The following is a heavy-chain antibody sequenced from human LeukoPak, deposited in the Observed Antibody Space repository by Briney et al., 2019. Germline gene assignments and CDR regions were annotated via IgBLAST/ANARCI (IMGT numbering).Heavy chain of an antibody. CDR2: IVLGTGKT. Sequence: ASVKVSCKTSGFTFSNSALQWVRQARGQRLEWMGWIVLGTGKTNYAQRFQERLTITRDMSTGTAYMELSSLESDDAAVYYCARVLSITMVRGATLNYWGQGTLVTVSS. V-gene: IGHV1-58*01. J-gene: IGHJ4*02. CDR3: ARVLSITMVRGATLNY. CDR1: GFTFSNSA. D-gene: IGHD3-10*01.